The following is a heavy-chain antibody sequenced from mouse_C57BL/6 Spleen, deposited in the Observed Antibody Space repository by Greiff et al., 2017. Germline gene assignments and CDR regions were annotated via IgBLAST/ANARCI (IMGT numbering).Heavy chain of an antibody. D-gene: IGHD1-1*01. V-gene: IGHV5-4*01. CDR1: GFTFSSYA. CDR2: ISDGGSYT. J-gene: IGHJ3*01. CDR3: ARDYG. Sequence: EVQLVESGGGLVKPGGSLKLSCAASGFTFSSYAMSWVRQTPEKRLEWVATISDGGSYTYYPDKVQGRFTISRDNAKNNLYLQMSHLKSEDTAMYYCARDYGWGQGTLVTVSA.